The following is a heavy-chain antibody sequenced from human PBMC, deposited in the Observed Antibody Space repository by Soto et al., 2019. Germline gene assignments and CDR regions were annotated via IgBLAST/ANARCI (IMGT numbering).Heavy chain of an antibody. CDR3: ARARITMVREVIKYNMDV. D-gene: IGHD3-10*01. CDR2: IYNSGST. CDR1: GGSISSYY. Sequence: PSETLSLTCTVSGGSISSYYWSWIRQPPGKGLEWIGYIYNSGSTHSNPSLQSRVTISVDTSKNQFSLKLSSVTAADTGIYYCARARITMVREVIKYNMDVWGQGTTVTVSS. J-gene: IGHJ6*02. V-gene: IGHV4-59*01.